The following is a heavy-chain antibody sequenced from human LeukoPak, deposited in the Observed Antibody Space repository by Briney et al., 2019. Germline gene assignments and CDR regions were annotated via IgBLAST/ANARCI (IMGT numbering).Heavy chain of an antibody. CDR2: IYYSGST. CDR1: GGSISSYY. V-gene: IGHV4-59*01. J-gene: IGHJ4*02. D-gene: IGHD6-6*01. CDR3: ARSPYSSSSEFDY. Sequence: SETLSLTCTVSGGSISSYYWSWIRQPPGKGLEWIGYIYYSGSTNYNPSLKSRVTISVDTPKNQFSLKLSSVTAADTAVYYCARSPYSSSSEFDYWGQGTLATVSS.